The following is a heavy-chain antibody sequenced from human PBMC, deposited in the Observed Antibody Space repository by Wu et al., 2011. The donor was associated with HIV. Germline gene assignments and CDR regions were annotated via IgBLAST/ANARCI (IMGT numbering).Heavy chain of an antibody. Sequence: VQLVQSGTEVKKPGESLKISCKGSGYNFTTYWIGWVRQTPGKGLEWMGFIYPGDSDTRYNPSFQGQVTISADKSASAAYLQWSSLKASDTAIYYCSRGYDYNEYWGQGTLVTVSS. D-gene: IGHD5-12*01. J-gene: IGHJ4*02. CDR3: SRGYDYNEY. CDR1: GYNFTTYW. CDR2: IYPGDSDT. V-gene: IGHV5-51*03.